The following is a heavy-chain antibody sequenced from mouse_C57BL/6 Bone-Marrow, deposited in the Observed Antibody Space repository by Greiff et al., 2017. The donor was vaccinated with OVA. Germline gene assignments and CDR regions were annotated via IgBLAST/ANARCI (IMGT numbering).Heavy chain of an antibody. CDR2: INPYNGGT. CDR3: ASTYDYDGYYFGC. CDR1: GYTFTDYY. V-gene: IGHV1-19*01. D-gene: IGHD2-4*01. Sequence: VQLQQSGPVLVKPGASVKMSCKASGYTFTDYYMNWVKQSHGKSLEWIGVINPYNGGTSYNQKFKGKATLTVDKSSSTAYMELNSLTSEDSAVYYCASTYDYDGYYFGCWGKGATLTAAS. J-gene: IGHJ2*01.